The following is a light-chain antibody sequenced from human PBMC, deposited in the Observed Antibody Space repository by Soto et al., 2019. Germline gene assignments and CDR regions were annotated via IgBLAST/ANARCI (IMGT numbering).Light chain of an antibody. CDR3: ISYAGNNLYV. Sequence: QSALTQPPSASGSPGQSVTISCTGTSSDVGSYNRVSWYQQHPGKAPKLMIYEVTKRPLGVPDRFSGSKSGNTASLTVSGLQAEDEADYYCISYAGNNLYVFGTGTKLTVL. CDR2: EVT. J-gene: IGLJ1*01. V-gene: IGLV2-8*01. CDR1: SSDVGSYNR.